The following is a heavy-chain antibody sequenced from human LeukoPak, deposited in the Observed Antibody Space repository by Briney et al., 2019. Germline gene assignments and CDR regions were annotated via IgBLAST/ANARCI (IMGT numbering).Heavy chain of an antibody. D-gene: IGHD3-10*01. V-gene: IGHV1-24*01. CDR2: FDPEDGET. Sequence: ASVKVSCKVSGYTLTDLSMHWVRQAPGQGLEWMGGFDPEDGETIYAQKFQGRVTMTGDTSTDTAYMELSSLRSEDTAVYYCATDAPYGSGSPYGMDVWGQGTTVTVSS. CDR1: GYTLTDLS. CDR3: ATDAPYGSGSPYGMDV. J-gene: IGHJ6*02.